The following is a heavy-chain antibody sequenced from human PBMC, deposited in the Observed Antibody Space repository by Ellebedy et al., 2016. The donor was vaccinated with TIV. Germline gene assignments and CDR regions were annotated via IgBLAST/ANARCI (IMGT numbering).Heavy chain of an antibody. CDR3: ARGNYQDVDLDHWYLDL. Sequence: SETLSLTCAVYGGSFGGYSWNWIRQPPGKGLEWIGEINHRGSTSYNPSLRSRVTISIEPSNHQFSLGLTSLTAADTAVYYCARGNYQDVDLDHWYLDLWGRGTLVTVSS. CDR1: GGSFGGYS. J-gene: IGHJ2*01. D-gene: IGHD4-11*01. V-gene: IGHV4-34*01. CDR2: INHRGST.